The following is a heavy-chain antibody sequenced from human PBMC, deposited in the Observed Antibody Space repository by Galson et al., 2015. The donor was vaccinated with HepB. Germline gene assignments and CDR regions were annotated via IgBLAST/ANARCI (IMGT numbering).Heavy chain of an antibody. CDR3: ARAVYYDFWNGFGP. Sequence: TLSLTCAVYGGSLSNHYWSWIRQSPGKGLGWIGEINHSGSTNYNPSLKNRVTISVDTSKNRFSLKLSSVTAADTAVYYCARAVYYDFWNGFGPWGQGTLVTVSS. CDR1: GGSLSNHY. D-gene: IGHD3-3*01. J-gene: IGHJ5*02. V-gene: IGHV4-34*01. CDR2: INHSGST.